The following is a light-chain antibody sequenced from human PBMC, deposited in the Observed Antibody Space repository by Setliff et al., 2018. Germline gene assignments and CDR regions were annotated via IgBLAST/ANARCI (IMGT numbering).Light chain of an antibody. CDR3: SSNIGSNNFDV. Sequence: SALTQPAAVSGSPGQSVAISCAGTSSDVGGYNYVSWYQQHPGKAPKLMIYEVTKRPSGVSDRFSGSKSGNTASLTVSGLQAEDEADYYCSSNIGSNNFDVFGTGTKVTVL. CDR2: EVT. V-gene: IGLV2-8*01. J-gene: IGLJ1*01. CDR1: SSDVGGYNY.